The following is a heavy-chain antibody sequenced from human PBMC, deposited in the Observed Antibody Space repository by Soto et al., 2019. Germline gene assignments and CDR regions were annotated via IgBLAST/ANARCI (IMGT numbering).Heavy chain of an antibody. D-gene: IGHD3-10*01. J-gene: IGHJ4*02. CDR3: ARDKARYYYGSGSSTLFHY. CDR1: GGSISSSNW. Sequence: QVQLQESGPGLVKPSGTLSLTCAVSGGSISSSNWWNWVRQPPGKRLEWIGEIYHSGSTNYNPSLKSRVTISVDKSKNQFSLKLSSVTAADTAVYYCARDKARYYYGSGSSTLFHYWGQGTLVTVSS. CDR2: IYHSGST. V-gene: IGHV4-4*02.